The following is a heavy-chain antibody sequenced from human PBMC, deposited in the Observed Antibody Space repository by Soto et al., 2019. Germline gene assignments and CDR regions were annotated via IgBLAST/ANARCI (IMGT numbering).Heavy chain of an antibody. D-gene: IGHD3-16*01. Sequence: SETLSLTCTVSGYSINSGYIWGWVRRPPGQGLEWIGSRYSTGTTYYNSSLRRRVKMSIDTSKNQLSLVLRSVTAADTAIYYCVARGTVVHSPWFDSSCQGTQVTLSS. V-gene: IGHV4-38-2*02. J-gene: IGHJ5*01. CDR1: GYSINSGYI. CDR3: VARGTVVHSPWFDS. CDR2: RYSTGTT.